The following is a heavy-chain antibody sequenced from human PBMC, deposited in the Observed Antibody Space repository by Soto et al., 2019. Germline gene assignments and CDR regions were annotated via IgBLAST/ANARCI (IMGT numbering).Heavy chain of an antibody. CDR3: ARILVPGLYYFDY. CDR2: IFSNDEK. V-gene: IGHV2-26*01. J-gene: IGHJ4*02. D-gene: IGHD3-10*01. Sequence: PTLVNPTETLTLTCTVSGFSLSNARMGVSWIRQPPGKALEWLAHIFSNDEKSYSTSLKSRLTISKDTSKSQVVLTMTNMDPVDTATYYCARILVPGLYYFDYWGQGTLVTVSS. CDR1: GFSLSNARMG.